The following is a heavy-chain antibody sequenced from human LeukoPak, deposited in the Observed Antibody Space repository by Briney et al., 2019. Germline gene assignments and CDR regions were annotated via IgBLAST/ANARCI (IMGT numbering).Heavy chain of an antibody. V-gene: IGHV3-21*01. CDR3: ARSPITILGVVIISYYMDV. D-gene: IGHD3-3*01. J-gene: IGHJ6*03. CDR2: ISSSSSYI. CDR1: GFTFSSYS. Sequence: GGSLRLSCAASGFTFSSYSLNWVRQAPGKGLEWVSSISSSSSYIYYAESVKGRFTISRDNAKNSLYLQMNSLRAEDTAVYYCARSPITILGVVIISYYMDVWGKGTTVTVSS.